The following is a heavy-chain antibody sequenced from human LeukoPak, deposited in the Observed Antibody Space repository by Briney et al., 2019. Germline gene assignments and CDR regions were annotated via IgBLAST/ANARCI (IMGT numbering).Heavy chain of an antibody. D-gene: IGHD2-2*01. CDR2: ISSSSSYI. V-gene: IGHV3-21*01. CDR3: ARGGTYQPLLRY. Sequence: PGGSLRLSCAASVFTIISYSLYWVPQAPGKGLEWVSSISSSSSYIYYADSVKGRFTISRDNAKNSRYLQMNRMRAEDTAVYYCARGGTYQPLLRYWGQGTLVTVSS. CDR1: VFTIISYS. J-gene: IGHJ4*02.